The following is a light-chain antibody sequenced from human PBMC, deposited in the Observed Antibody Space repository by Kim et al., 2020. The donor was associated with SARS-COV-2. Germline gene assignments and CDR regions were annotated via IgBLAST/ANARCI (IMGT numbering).Light chain of an antibody. CDR2: WAS. V-gene: IGKV4-1*01. J-gene: IGKJ4*01. CDR1: QSVLYSSNNKNY. Sequence: DIVMTQSPDSLAVCLGERATINCKSSQSVLYSSNNKNYLAWYQQKPGQPPKLLIYWASTRESGVPDRFSGSGSGTDFTLTISSLQAEDVAVYYCQQYYSTPLTFGGGTKLEI. CDR3: QQYYSTPLT.